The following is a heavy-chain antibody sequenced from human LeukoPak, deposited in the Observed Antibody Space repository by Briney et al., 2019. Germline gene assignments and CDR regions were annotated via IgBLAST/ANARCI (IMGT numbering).Heavy chain of an antibody. CDR3: ARARRVGATTGHAFDI. J-gene: IGHJ3*02. CDR2: IYHSGST. CDR1: GGSISSGGYY. Sequence: PSETLSLTCTVSGGSISSGGYYWSWIRQPPGKGLEWIGYIYHSGSTCYNPSLKSRVTISVDRSKNQFSLKLSSVTAADTAVYYCARARRVGATTGHAFDIWGQGTMVTVSS. V-gene: IGHV4-30-2*01. D-gene: IGHD1-26*01.